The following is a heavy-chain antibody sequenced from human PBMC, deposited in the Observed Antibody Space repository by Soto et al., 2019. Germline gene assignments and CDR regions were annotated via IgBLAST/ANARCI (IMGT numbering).Heavy chain of an antibody. CDR1: GFTSQTYA. J-gene: IGHJ4*02. D-gene: IGHD6-25*01. CDR3: TKGSRGYTNYFFDS. CDR2: ISESGAHT. Sequence: PGGSLRLSCAASGFTSQTYALNWVRQAPGKGLEWVSTISESGAHTFYADSVRGRFTISRDKSKNSLYLQMSNLRAEDTAMYYCTKGSRGYTNYFFDSWGLGTLVTVSS. V-gene: IGHV3-23*01.